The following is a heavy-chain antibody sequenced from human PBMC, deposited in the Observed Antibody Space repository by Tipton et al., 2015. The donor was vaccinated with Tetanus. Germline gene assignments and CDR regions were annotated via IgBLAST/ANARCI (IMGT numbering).Heavy chain of an antibody. CDR3: ARDRGDYIYYGMDV. Sequence: QVQLVQSGAEVKKPGASVKVSCKASGYTFTGYYIYWVRQAPGQGLEWMGWIDPNSGGTVYAQKFQGRVTMTRDTSISTAYMELSRLRSDDTAVYYCARDRGDYIYYGMDVWGPGTTVTVSS. CDR2: IDPNSGGT. V-gene: IGHV1-2*02. CDR1: GYTFTGYY. J-gene: IGHJ6*02. D-gene: IGHD3-22*01.